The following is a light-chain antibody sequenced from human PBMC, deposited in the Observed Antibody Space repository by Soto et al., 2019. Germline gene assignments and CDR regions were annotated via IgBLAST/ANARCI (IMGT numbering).Light chain of an antibody. CDR1: QSVSSN. CDR3: QQYNNWPRT. J-gene: IGKJ1*01. CDR2: ASS. Sequence: EVVMTQSPATLSVSPGERATLSCRASQSVSSNLAWYQKRPGQAPRLLMYASSTRATGFSDRFSGSGSGTEFTLTISILQSEDFAIYYCQQYNNWPRTFGQGTKVEI. V-gene: IGKV3-15*01.